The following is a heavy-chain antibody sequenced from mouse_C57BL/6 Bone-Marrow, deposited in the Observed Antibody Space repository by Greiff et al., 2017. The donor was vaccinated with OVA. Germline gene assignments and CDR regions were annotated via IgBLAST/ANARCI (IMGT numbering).Heavy chain of an antibody. D-gene: IGHD4-1*01. V-gene: IGHV3-6*01. CDR3: ARENWEWYFDV. CDR2: ISYDGSN. CDR1: GYSITSGYY. Sequence: EVKVEESGPGLVKPSQSLSLTCSVTGYSITSGYYWNWIRQFPGNKLEWMGYISYDGSNNYNPSLKNRISITRDTSKNQFFLKLNSVTTEDTATYYCARENWEWYFDVWGTGTTVTVSS. J-gene: IGHJ1*03.